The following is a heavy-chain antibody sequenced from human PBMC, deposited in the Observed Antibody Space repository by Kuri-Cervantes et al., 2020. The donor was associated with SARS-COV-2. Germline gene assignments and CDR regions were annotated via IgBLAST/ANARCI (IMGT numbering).Heavy chain of an antibody. V-gene: IGHV4-34*01. CDR1: GESFIGDY. J-gene: IGHJ4*02. Sequence: SESLSLTCAVYGESFIGDYWSWVRQHQGKGREWNGDINHSGSTNYNPTLKSRVTISLDTSTNQFSLKLSSVTAADTAVYYCARGFTASFDFWGQGTLVTVSS. CDR3: ARGFTASFDF. CDR2: INHSGST.